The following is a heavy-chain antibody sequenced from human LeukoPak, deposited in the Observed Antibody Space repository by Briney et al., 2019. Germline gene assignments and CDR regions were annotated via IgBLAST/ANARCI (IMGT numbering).Heavy chain of an antibody. J-gene: IGHJ4*02. Sequence: GGSLRLSCAASGFTVSSNYMSWVRQAPGKGLEWVSVIYSGGGTYYADSVKGRFTISRDNSKNTLYLQMNSLGAEDTAVYYCARDMAGPPLFYYWGQGTLVTVSS. CDR2: IYSGGGT. D-gene: IGHD6-19*01. CDR1: GFTVSSNY. V-gene: IGHV3-53*01. CDR3: ARDMAGPPLFYY.